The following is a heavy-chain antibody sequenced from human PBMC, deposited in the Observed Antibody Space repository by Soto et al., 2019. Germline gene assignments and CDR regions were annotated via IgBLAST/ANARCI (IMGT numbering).Heavy chain of an antibody. J-gene: IGHJ6*02. CDR2: IIPIFGTA. D-gene: IGHD3-16*01. CDR3: ARGPPRGGYYYYGMAV. CDR1: GGTFSSYA. Sequence: SVKVSCKASGGTFSSYAISWVRQAPGQGLEWMGGIIPIFGTANYAQKFQGRVTITADESTSTAYMELSSLRSEDTAVYYCARGPPRGGYYYYGMAVWGQGTTVTVSS. V-gene: IGHV1-69*13.